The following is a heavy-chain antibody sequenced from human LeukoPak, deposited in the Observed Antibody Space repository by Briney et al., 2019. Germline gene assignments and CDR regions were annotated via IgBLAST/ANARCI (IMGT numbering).Heavy chain of an antibody. CDR3: AKHDLSGSYFVY. J-gene: IGHJ4*02. Sequence: GGSLRLSCAASGFTFNTYTMNWVRQAPGKGLEWVSYISGSSGIIDYADSVRGRFTISRDNSRNTLSLQMNSLRVEDAALYYCAKHDLSGSYFVYWGQGTLVTVSS. V-gene: IGHV3-48*01. CDR1: GFTFNTYT. D-gene: IGHD3-10*01. CDR2: ISGSSGII.